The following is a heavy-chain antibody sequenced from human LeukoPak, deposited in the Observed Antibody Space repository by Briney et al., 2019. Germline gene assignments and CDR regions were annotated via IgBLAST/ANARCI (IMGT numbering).Heavy chain of an antibody. Sequence: TLSLTCTVSGGSISSGGYYWSWIRQPPGKGLEWIGYIYHSGSTYYNPSLKSRVTISVDRSKNQFSLKLSSVTAADTAVYYCARAGVVVPAAIPYFDYWGQGTLVTVSS. V-gene: IGHV4-30-2*01. CDR1: GGSISSGGYY. CDR2: IYHSGST. J-gene: IGHJ4*02. CDR3: ARAGVVVPAAIPYFDY. D-gene: IGHD2-2*02.